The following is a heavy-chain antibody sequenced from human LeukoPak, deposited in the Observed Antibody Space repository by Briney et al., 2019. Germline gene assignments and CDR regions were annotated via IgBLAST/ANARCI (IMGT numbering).Heavy chain of an antibody. CDR1: GGSISSSTYY. CDR2: IYYSGST. V-gene: IGHV4-39*01. Sequence: SETLSLTCTVSGGSISSSTYYWGWIRQPPGKGLEWIGSIYYSGSTSYNPSLKSRVTISADTSKNQFSLKLDSVTAADTAVYYCARNASDSGTSYFDYWGQGTLVTVSS. CDR3: ARNASDSGTSYFDY. D-gene: IGHD1-26*01. J-gene: IGHJ4*02.